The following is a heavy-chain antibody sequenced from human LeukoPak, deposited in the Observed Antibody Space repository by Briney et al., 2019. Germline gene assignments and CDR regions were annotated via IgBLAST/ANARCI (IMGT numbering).Heavy chain of an antibody. CDR2: ISCSGGST. CDR1: GFTFSSYA. D-gene: IGHD5-12*01. V-gene: IGHV3-23*01. J-gene: IGHJ4*02. Sequence: GGSLSLSCTASGFTFSSYAMSWVRQAPGKGLEWVSAISCSGGSTYYADSVKGRFTISSDNSKSTLYLQMNSRTAEDTAVYYWAKAGYVYYFDYWGQGTLVTVS. CDR3: AKAGYVYYFDY.